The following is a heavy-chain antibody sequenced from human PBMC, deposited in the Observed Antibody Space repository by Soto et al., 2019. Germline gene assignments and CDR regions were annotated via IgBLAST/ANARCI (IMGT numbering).Heavy chain of an antibody. D-gene: IGHD5-12*01. CDR1: GFTFSSYW. CDR2: IKQDGSEK. CDR3: CYSGYEDDAFDI. J-gene: IGHJ3*02. Sequence: GGSLRLSCAASGFTFSSYWMSWVRQAPGKGLEWVANIKQDGSEKYYVDSVKGRFTISRDNAKNSLYLQMNSLRAEDTAVYYCCYSGYEDDAFDIWGQGTMVTVSS. V-gene: IGHV3-7*01.